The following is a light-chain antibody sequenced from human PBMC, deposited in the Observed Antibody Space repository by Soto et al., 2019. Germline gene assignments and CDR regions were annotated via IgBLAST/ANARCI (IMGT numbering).Light chain of an antibody. CDR2: DSY. CDR1: QSIRSF. Sequence: EIVLTQSPATLSLSPGERATLSCRASQSIRSFLAWYQQKPGQAPRLLIYDSYNRATGIPARFSGSGSGTDFTLTISSLEPEDFAVYYCQERSDGPAFTFGQGTKLEIK. J-gene: IGKJ2*01. CDR3: QERSDGPAFT. V-gene: IGKV3-11*01.